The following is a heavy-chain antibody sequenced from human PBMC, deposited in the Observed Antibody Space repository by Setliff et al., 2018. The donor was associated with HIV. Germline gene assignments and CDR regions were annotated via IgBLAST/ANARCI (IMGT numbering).Heavy chain of an antibody. CDR2: IYYSGGT. V-gene: IGHV4-59*01. CDR3: AGYTTAWFAPY. D-gene: IGHD6-19*01. CDR1: GGSISAYY. J-gene: IGHJ4*02. Sequence: SETLSLTCTVSGGSISAYYWSWIRQPPGKGLEWIGYIYYSGGTTYNPSLKSRVTISVGASKSQFSQNLTSVTVADTAIYYRAGYTTAWFAPYWGQGTLVTVSS.